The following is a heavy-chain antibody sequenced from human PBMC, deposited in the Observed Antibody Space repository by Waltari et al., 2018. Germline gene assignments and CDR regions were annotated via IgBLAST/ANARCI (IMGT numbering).Heavy chain of an antibody. CDR2: IGYDGSLK. D-gene: IGHD4-17*01. CDR3: VKSMTVTTGSLDS. J-gene: IGHJ4*02. V-gene: IGHV3-33*08. Sequence: QVLLVESGGGVVQPGGSPRLSCAPSSFPFRSYGMHCVRQAPGKGLERVAVIGYDGSLKYYADSVKGRFTISRDTSKNTVYLEMNSLRVEDTALYYCVKSMTVTTGSLDSWGQGTPVSVSS. CDR1: SFPFRSYG.